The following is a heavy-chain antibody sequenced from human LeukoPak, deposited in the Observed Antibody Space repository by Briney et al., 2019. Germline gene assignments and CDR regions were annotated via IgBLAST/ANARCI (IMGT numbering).Heavy chain of an antibody. J-gene: IGHJ6*02. CDR1: GGSVSSGSYY. D-gene: IGHD6-13*01. V-gene: IGHV4-61*01. CDR3: ARDGHRDNSSSWYSPYYYYYYGMDV. CDR2: IYYSGIT. Sequence: SETLSLTCTVSGGSVSSGSYYWSWIRQPPGKGLEWIGYIYYSGITNYNPSLKSRVTISVDTSKNQFSLKLSSVTAADTAVYYYARDGHRDNSSSWYSPYYYYYYGMDVWGQGTTVTVSS.